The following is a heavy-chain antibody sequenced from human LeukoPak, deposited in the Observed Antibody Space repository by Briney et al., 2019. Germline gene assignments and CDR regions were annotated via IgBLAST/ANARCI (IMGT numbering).Heavy chain of an antibody. CDR3: ARLRPVAGYDAFDI. CDR1: GGSISSYY. J-gene: IGHJ3*02. V-gene: IGHV4-59*08. CDR2: IYYSGRT. D-gene: IGHD6-19*01. Sequence: SETLSLTCSVSGGSISSYYWIWIRQPPGKGLEWIGYIYYSGRTNYNPSLKSRVTMSVDTSKNQFSLKLTSVTAADTAVYYCARLRPVAGYDAFDIWGHGTMVTGSS.